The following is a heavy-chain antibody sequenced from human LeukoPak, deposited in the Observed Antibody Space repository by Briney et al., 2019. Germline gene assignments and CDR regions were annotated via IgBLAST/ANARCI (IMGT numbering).Heavy chain of an antibody. CDR2: IYHSGST. D-gene: IGHD1-26*01. V-gene: IGHV4-38-2*02. Sequence: SETLSLTCTVSGYSISSGYYWGWIRQPPGKGLEWIGSIYHSGSTYYNPSLKSRVTISVDTSKNQFSLKLSSVTAADTAVYYCARLLELPYYFDYWGQGTLVTVSS. CDR3: ARLLELPYYFDY. J-gene: IGHJ4*02. CDR1: GYSISSGYY.